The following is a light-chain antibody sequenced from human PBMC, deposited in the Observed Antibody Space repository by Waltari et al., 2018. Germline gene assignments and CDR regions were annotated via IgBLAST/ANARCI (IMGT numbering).Light chain of an antibody. CDR2: DDS. J-gene: IGLJ2*01. V-gene: IGLV3-21*02. CDR1: NIGSKS. Sequence: SYVLTQPPSVSVAPGQTARITCGGNNIGSKSVHWYQQKPGQAPVLVFYDDSDRPSGITGRFSGSDSGNTATLTISRVEAWDEADYYCQVCDSSRDHVVFGGGTKLTVL. CDR3: QVCDSSRDHVV.